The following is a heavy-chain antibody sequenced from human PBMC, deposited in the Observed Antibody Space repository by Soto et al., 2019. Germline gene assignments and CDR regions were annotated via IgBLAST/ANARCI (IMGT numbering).Heavy chain of an antibody. Sequence: QVQLQQWGAGLLKPSETLSLTCAVYGGSFSGYYWSWIRQPPGKGLEWIGEINHSGSTNYNPSLRRRATISVDTSKNQFSLKLSSVTAADTPVYYCARGGGGPTAMVLGVNPFDYWGQGTLVTVSS. CDR1: GGSFSGYY. CDR3: ARGGGGPTAMVLGVNPFDY. J-gene: IGHJ4*02. CDR2: INHSGST. D-gene: IGHD3-10*01. V-gene: IGHV4-34*01.